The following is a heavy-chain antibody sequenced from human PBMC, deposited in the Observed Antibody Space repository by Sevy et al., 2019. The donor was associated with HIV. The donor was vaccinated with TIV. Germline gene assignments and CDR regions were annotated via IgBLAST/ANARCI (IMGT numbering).Heavy chain of an antibody. CDR3: AKPGKFSGSYLDAFDI. CDR2: ISYDGGNK. CDR1: GFTFSKYG. V-gene: IGHV3-30*18. Sequence: GGSLRLSCAASGFTFSKYGMLWVRQAPGKGLEWVAVISYDGGNKYYADSVKGRFTISKDNFKNTLYLQMNSLRDEDTAIYYCAKPGKFSGSYLDAFDIWGQGTMVTVSS. D-gene: IGHD1-26*01. J-gene: IGHJ3*02.